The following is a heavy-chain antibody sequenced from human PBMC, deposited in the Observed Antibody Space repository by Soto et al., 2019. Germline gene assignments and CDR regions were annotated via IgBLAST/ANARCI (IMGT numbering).Heavy chain of an antibody. D-gene: IGHD6-13*01. Sequence: SETLSLTCTVSGGSISSGGYYWSWIRQHPGKGLEWIGYIYYSGSTYYNPSLKSRVTISVDTSKNQFSLKLSSVTAADTAVYYCAREGPAGYSSSWYTSSGMDVWGQGTTVTVSS. J-gene: IGHJ6*02. CDR3: AREGPAGYSSSWYTSSGMDV. CDR2: IYYSGST. V-gene: IGHV4-31*03. CDR1: GGSISSGGYY.